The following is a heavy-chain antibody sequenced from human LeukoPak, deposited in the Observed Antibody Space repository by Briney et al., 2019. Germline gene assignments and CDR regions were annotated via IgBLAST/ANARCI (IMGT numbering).Heavy chain of an antibody. J-gene: IGHJ4*02. CDR2: IYPGDSDT. D-gene: IGHD6-13*01. CDR3: ARGWGYSSSWTFDY. V-gene: IGHV5-51*01. Sequence: GESLKISCQGSGYTFTNHRIGWVRQMPGKGLEWMGIIYPGDSDTRYSPSFQGQVTISADKSISTAYLQWSSLKASDTAMYYCARGWGYSSSWTFDYWGQGTLVTVSS. CDR1: GYTFTNHR.